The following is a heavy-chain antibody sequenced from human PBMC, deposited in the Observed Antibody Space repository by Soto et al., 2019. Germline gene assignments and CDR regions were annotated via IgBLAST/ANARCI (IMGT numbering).Heavy chain of an antibody. J-gene: IGHJ5*02. CDR3: ARHPERIAEIGWFDP. V-gene: IGHV3-21*01. CDR2: ISSSSSYI. D-gene: IGHD6-13*01. CDR1: GFTFSSYS. Sequence: LRLSCAASGFTFSSYSMNWVRQAPGKGLEWVSSISSSSSYIYYADSVKGRFTISRDNAKNSLYLQMNSLRAEDTAVYYCARHPERIAEIGWFDPWGQGTLVTVSS.